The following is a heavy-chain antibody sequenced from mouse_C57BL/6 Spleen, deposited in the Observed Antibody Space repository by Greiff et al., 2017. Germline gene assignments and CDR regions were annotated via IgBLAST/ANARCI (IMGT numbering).Heavy chain of an antibody. CDR2: INPGSGGT. V-gene: IGHV1-54*01. Sequence: QVQLQQSGAELVRPGTSVKVSCKASGYAFTNYLIEWVKQRPGQGLEWIGVINPGSGGTNYNEKFKGKATLTADKSSSTAYMQLSSLTSEDAAVYFCARKGTGTGYWGQGTTLTVSS. D-gene: IGHD4-1*01. J-gene: IGHJ2*01. CDR1: GYAFTNYL. CDR3: ARKGTGTGY.